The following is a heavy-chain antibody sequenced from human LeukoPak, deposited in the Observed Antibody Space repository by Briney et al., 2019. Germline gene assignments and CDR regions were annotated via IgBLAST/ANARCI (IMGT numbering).Heavy chain of an antibody. D-gene: IGHD5-24*01. J-gene: IGHJ4*02. Sequence: GRSLRLSCAASGFTFSSYGMHWVRQAPGKGLEWVSVISYDGSTKYYADSVQGRFTISRDNSKNTLYLQMSSLRAEDTAVYYCAKVPSKMTTRTFVSWGRGTLVTVSS. CDR2: ISYDGSTK. CDR1: GFTFSSYG. CDR3: AKVPSKMTTRTFVS. V-gene: IGHV3-30*18.